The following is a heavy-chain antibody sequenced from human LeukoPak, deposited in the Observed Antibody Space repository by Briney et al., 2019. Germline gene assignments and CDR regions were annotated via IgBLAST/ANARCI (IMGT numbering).Heavy chain of an antibody. CDR2: ISWNSGSI. V-gene: IGHV3-9*01. J-gene: IGHJ5*02. CDR3: ARDPSIYDFWSGYFPSGGWFDP. Sequence: PGRSLRLSCAASGFTFDDYAMHWVRQAPGKGLEWVSGISWNSGSIGYADSVKGRFTISRDNAKNSLYLQMNSLRAEDTAVYYCARDPSIYDFWSGYFPSGGWFDPWGQGTLVTVSS. CDR1: GFTFDDYA. D-gene: IGHD3-3*01.